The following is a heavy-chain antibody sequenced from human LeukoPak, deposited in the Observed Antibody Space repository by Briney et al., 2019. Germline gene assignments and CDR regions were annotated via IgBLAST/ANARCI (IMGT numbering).Heavy chain of an antibody. J-gene: IGHJ4*02. V-gene: IGHV5-51*01. D-gene: IGHD2-2*01. CDR3: ARRRYCSSTSCRGFFDY. Sequence: GESLKISCKGSGYSFTSFWIGWVRQMPGKGLEWMGIIYPGDSDTRYSPSFQGQVTISADKSISTAYLQWSSLKASDTAMYYCARRRYCSSTSCRGFFDYWGQGTLVTVSS. CDR2: IYPGDSDT. CDR1: GYSFTSFW.